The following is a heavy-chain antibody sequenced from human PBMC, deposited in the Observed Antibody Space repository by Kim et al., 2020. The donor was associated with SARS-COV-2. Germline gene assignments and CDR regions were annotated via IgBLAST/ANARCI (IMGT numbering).Heavy chain of an antibody. CDR3: TRTLMLLWFGESPPGDY. D-gene: IGHD3-10*01. V-gene: IGHV3-49*02. Sequence: VKGRFTISRDDSKSIAYLQMNSLKTEDTAVYYCTRTLMLLWFGESPPGDYWGQGTLVTVSS. J-gene: IGHJ4*02.